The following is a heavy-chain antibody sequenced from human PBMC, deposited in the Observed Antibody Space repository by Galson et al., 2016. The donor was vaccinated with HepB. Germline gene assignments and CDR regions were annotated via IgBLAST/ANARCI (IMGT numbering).Heavy chain of an antibody. D-gene: IGHD1-26*01. V-gene: IGHV3-48*03. Sequence: SLRLSCAASGYTFTISAIAWVRQVPGKGLEWVSSVSSGGYAVYADSLKGRFTIYRDNAKNSVDLQMASLRSDDTALYYCARGPVSFSYWGQGILVAVSS. CDR2: VSSGGYA. J-gene: IGHJ4*02. CDR3: ARGPVSFSY. CDR1: GYTFTISA.